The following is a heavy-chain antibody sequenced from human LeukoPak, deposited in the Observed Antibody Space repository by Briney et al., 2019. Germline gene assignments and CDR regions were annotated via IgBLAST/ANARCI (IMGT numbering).Heavy chain of an antibody. CDR1: GFTFSSYS. CDR3: ARETEPLDYGDSTNLDY. D-gene: IGHD4-17*01. J-gene: IGHJ4*02. CDR2: IGSRNGNI. Sequence: GGSLRLSCAASGFTFSSYSMNWVRQAPGKGLEWVAFIGSRNGNIYYADSVKGRFTISRDNHKNSLYLQMNSLRAEDTAVYYCARETEPLDYGDSTNLDYWGQGTLVTVSS. V-gene: IGHV3-21*01.